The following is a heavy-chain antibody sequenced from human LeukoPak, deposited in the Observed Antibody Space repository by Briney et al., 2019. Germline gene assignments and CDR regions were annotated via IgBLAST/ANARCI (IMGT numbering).Heavy chain of an antibody. Sequence: RASVKVSCKASGGTFSSYAISWVRQAPGQGLEWMGGIIPIFGTANYAQKFQGRVTMTTDTSTSTAYMELRSLRSDDTAVYYCARGGGAMVRGVIILRDYYYYMDVWGKGTTVTISS. J-gene: IGHJ6*03. V-gene: IGHV1-69*05. CDR2: IIPIFGTA. CDR1: GGTFSSYA. CDR3: ARGGGAMVRGVIILRDYYYYMDV. D-gene: IGHD3-10*01.